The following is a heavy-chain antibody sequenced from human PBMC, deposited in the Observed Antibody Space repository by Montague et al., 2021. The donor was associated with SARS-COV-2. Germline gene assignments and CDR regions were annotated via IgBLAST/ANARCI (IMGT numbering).Heavy chain of an antibody. Sequence: TLSLTCTVSGGSISSFSCDWIWIPEPAGKGLEWIGCIYTRGSTNYNPSLKSRVTISVYTSKNQFSLKLISVTAADTAVHYCARGGELLQNWFDPWGQGTLVTVSS. V-gene: IGHV4-61*02. CDR3: ARGGELLQNWFDP. CDR1: GGSISSFSCD. CDR2: IYTRGST. D-gene: IGHD1-26*01. J-gene: IGHJ5*02.